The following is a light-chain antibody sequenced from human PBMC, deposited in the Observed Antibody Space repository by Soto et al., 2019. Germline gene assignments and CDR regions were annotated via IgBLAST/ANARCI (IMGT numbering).Light chain of an antibody. CDR2: DVT. CDR3: SSFASSIPLV. CDR1: SSDVGGYNY. J-gene: IGLJ2*01. Sequence: QSALTQPASVSGSPGQSITISCTGTSSDVGGYNYVSWYQQHPGKAPKLLICDVTNRPSGVSNRFPGSKSGNTASLTISGLQTEDEDDYYCSSFASSIPLVFGGGTKHTVL. V-gene: IGLV2-14*03.